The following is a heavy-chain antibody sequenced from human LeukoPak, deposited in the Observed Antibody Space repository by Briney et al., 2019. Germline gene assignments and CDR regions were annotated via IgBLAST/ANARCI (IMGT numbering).Heavy chain of an antibody. D-gene: IGHD2-2*02. CDR1: GFTFSSYA. V-gene: IGHV3-23*01. CDR2: ISGSGGST. Sequence: PGGSLRLSCAASGFTFSSYAMSWVRQAPGKGLEWVSAISGSGGSTYYADSVKGRFTISRDNSKNTLYLQMNSLRAEDTAVYYCAKDNSGCSSTSCYSWFDPWGQGTLVTVSS. CDR3: AKDNSGCSSTSCYSWFDP. J-gene: IGHJ5*02.